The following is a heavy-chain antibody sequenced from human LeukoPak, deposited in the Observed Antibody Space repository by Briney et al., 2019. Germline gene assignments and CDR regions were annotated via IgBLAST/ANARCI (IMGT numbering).Heavy chain of an antibody. CDR3: ATTADSSGYYNRRGFDY. CDR1: GDSFTSYW. D-gene: IGHD3-22*01. Sequence: GASLRISCKGSGDSFTSYWITWVRQMPGKGLEWMGKIDPTDSYTNYSPSFQGHVTISADKSISTAYLQWSSLKASDTAMYYCATTADSSGYYNRRGFDYWGQGTLVTVSS. J-gene: IGHJ4*02. CDR2: IDPTDSYT. V-gene: IGHV5-10-1*01.